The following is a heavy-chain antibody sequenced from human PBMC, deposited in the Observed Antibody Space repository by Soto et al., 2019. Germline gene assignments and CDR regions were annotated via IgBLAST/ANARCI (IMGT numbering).Heavy chain of an antibody. V-gene: IGHV4-34*01. Sequence: SETLSLTCAVYGGSFSGYYWSWIRQPPGKGLEWIGEINHSGSTNYNPSLKSRVTISVDTSKNQFSLKLSSVTAADTAVYYCATYSYGYWYFDLWGRGTLVTVSS. J-gene: IGHJ2*01. CDR1: GGSFSGYY. D-gene: IGHD5-18*01. CDR3: ATYSYGYWYFDL. CDR2: INHSGST.